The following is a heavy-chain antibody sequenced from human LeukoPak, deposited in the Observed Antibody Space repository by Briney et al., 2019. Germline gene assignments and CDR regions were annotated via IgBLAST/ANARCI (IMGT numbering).Heavy chain of an antibody. CDR2: ISAYNGNT. V-gene: IGHV1-18*04. J-gene: IGHJ4*02. Sequence: ASVKVSCKASGYTFTGYYMHWVRQAPGQGLEWMGWISAYNGNTNYAQKLQGRVTMTTDTSTSTAYMELRSLRSDDTAVYYCARDGGLLWFGISYYFDYWGQGTLVTVSS. CDR1: GYTFTGYY. D-gene: IGHD3-10*01. CDR3: ARDGGLLWFGISYYFDY.